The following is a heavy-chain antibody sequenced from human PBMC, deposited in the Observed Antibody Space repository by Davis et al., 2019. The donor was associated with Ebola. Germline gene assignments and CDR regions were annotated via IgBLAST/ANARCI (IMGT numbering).Heavy chain of an antibody. CDR2: INPHNGNT. J-gene: IGHJ5*02. D-gene: IGHD3-10*01. V-gene: IGHV1-18*01. CDR1: GGTFSSYA. Sequence: AASVKVSCKASGGTFSSYAISWVRQAPGQGLEWMGWINPHNGNTNYAQNVQGRVTMTTDTSTSTAYMEVGILRSDDTAVYYCTRVRNYYGSGSPWYNWFDPWGQGTLVTVSS. CDR3: TRVRNYYGSGSPWYNWFDP.